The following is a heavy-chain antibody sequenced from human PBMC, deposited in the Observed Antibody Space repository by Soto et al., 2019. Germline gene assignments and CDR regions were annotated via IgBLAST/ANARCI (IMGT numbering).Heavy chain of an antibody. CDR1: GGSISSGGYY. Sequence: SETLSLSCTVSGGSISSGGYYWSWIRQHPGKGLEWIGYIYYSGSTYYNPSLKSRVTISVDTSKNQFSLKLSSVTAADTAVYYCARVFYCGGDCYYAIIDYWGQGTLVTVSS. CDR3: ARVFYCGGDCYYAIIDY. D-gene: IGHD2-21*01. J-gene: IGHJ4*02. CDR2: IYYSGST. V-gene: IGHV4-31*03.